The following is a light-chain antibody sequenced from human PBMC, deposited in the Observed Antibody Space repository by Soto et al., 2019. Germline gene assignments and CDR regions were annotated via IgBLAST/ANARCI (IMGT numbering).Light chain of an antibody. J-gene: IGKJ5*01. CDR3: LRXNDYPIT. CDR1: QGIGNG. CDR2: AAS. V-gene: IGKV1-17*01. Sequence: DLQMTQSPSSLAASVGDRVTITCRASQGIGNGLSWFQQKPGKAPKRLIYAASTLQSGVPSRFSGSGSGTEFTLTISSLQPEXXATXXXLRXNDYPITFGQGTRLEIK.